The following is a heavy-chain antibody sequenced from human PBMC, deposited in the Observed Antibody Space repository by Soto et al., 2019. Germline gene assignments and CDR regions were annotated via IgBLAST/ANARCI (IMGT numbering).Heavy chain of an antibody. V-gene: IGHV3-30*14. CDR3: ARVSARGQAAFDI. D-gene: IGHD5-12*01. CDR2: ISYDGSNK. Sequence: PGGSLRLSCAASGFTFSGYAMHWVRQAPGKGLEWVAVISYDGSNKYYANSVKGRFTISRDNSKNTLYLQMGSLRAEDMAVYYCARVSARGQAAFDIWGQGTMVTVSS. CDR1: GFTFSGYA. J-gene: IGHJ3*02.